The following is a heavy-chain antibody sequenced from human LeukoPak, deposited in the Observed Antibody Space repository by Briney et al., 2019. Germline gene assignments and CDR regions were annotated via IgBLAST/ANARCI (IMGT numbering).Heavy chain of an antibody. CDR3: ARVVTAGSYYFDY. J-gene: IGHJ4*02. V-gene: IGHV3-53*01. D-gene: IGHD2-21*02. CDR2: IYSGGST. Sequence: GGSLRLSCAASGFTVSSNYMSWVRQAPGKGLEWVSIIYSGGSTYYADSVKGRFTISRDNSKNTLSLQMNSLRAEDTAVYYCARVVTAGSYYFDYWGQGILVTVS. CDR1: GFTVSSNY.